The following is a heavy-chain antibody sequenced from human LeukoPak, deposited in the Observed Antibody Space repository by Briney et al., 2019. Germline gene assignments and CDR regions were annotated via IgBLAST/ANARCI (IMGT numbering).Heavy chain of an antibody. J-gene: IGHJ6*02. CDR2: IIPIFGTA. CDR1: GGTFSSYA. V-gene: IGHV1-69*01. D-gene: IGHD4-17*01. CDR3: ARDNVEDYGDYRGDYYYGMDV. Sequence: SVKVSCKASGGTFSSYAISWVRQAPGQGLEWMGGIIPIFGTANYAQKFQGRVTITADESTSTAYMELSSLRSEDTAVYYCARDNVEDYGDYRGDYYYGMDVWGQGTTVTVSS.